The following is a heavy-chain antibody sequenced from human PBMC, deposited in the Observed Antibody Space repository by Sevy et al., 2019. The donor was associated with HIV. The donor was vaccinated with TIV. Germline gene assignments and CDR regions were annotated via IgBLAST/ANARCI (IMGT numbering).Heavy chain of an antibody. CDR1: GFTFSSYS. V-gene: IGHV3-21*01. D-gene: IGHD3-3*01. J-gene: IGHJ3*02. CDR3: ARVRNDIWSGYSYDAFDI. CDR2: ISSSSSYI. Sequence: GGSLRLSCAASGFTFSSYSMNWVRQAPGKGLEWVSSISSSSSYIYYADSVKGRFTISRDNAKNSLYLQMNSLRAEDKAMYYCARVRNDIWSGYSYDAFDIWGQGTMVTVSS.